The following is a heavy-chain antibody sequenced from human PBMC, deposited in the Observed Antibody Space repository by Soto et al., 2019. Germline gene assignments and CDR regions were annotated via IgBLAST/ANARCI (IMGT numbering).Heavy chain of an antibody. Sequence: GSLRLSCAASGFTVRPYTMHWVRQAPGKGLEWVAVISYDGNDKSYADSVKGRFTISRDNSKNTLFLQIYSLRSEDTSVYYCARGGGFCGGDCYKGGIDYWGQGALVTVSS. D-gene: IGHD2-21*02. CDR3: ARGGGFCGGDCYKGGIDY. J-gene: IGHJ4*02. CDR2: ISYDGNDK. CDR1: GFTVRPYT. V-gene: IGHV3-30-3*01.